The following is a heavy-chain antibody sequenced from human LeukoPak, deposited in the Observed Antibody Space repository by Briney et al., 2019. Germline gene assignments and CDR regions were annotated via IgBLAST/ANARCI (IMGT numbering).Heavy chain of an antibody. CDR3: ARYWGPYDNSGAYFDY. D-gene: IGHD3-22*01. V-gene: IGHV4-59*08. CDR1: DGSISSYY. Sequence: SETLSLTCTVSDGSISSYYWSWIRQPPGKGLEWIGNIFYSGSTSYNPSLKSRVTISIDTSKNQFSLKVSSVTAADTAMYYCARYWGPYDNSGAYFDYWGQGTLVTVSS. J-gene: IGHJ4*02. CDR2: IFYSGST.